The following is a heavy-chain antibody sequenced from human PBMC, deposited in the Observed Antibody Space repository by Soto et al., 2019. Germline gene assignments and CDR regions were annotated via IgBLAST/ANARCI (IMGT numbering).Heavy chain of an antibody. D-gene: IGHD1-7*01. V-gene: IGHV4-4*07. CDR1: GASFSGFS. Sequence: PGGSLCLTCTASGASFSGFSWSWIRKSAGKGLEWVGGIYATGTTDYNPSLKSRVMMSVDTSKKQFSLKLRSVTAADTAVYYCVRDGTKTLRDWFDPWGQGISVTVS. CDR3: VRDGTKTLRDWFDP. CDR2: IYATGTT. J-gene: IGHJ5*02.